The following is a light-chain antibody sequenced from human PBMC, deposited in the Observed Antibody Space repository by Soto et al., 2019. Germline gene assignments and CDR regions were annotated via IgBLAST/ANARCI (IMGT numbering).Light chain of an antibody. Sequence: QSVLTQPPSVSGAPGLGVTISCTGSSPNIGAGYDVHWYQQLPGTAPKLLIYGNSNRPSGVPDRFSGSKSGTSASLAITGLQAEDEADYYCQSYDSSLSGYVFGTGTKLTVL. CDR2: GNS. CDR1: SPNIGAGYD. CDR3: QSYDSSLSGYV. J-gene: IGLJ1*01. V-gene: IGLV1-40*01.